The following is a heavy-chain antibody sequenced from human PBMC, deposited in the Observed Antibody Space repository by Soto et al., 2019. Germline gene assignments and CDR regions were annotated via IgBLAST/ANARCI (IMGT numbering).Heavy chain of an antibody. D-gene: IGHD3-22*01. Sequence: SVKVSCKASGGTFSSYAISWVRQAPGQGLEWMGGIIPILGTANYAQKFQGRVTITADESTSTAYMELSSLRSEDTAVYYCARGGGSSGYYYWFDPWGQGTQVTVSS. CDR2: IIPILGTA. CDR3: ARGGGSSGYYYWFDP. J-gene: IGHJ5*02. V-gene: IGHV1-69*13. CDR1: GGTFSSYA.